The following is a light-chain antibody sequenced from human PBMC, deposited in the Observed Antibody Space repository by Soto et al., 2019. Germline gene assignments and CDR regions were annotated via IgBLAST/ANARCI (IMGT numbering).Light chain of an antibody. CDR3: QQYSSVIT. V-gene: IGKV1-27*01. J-gene: IGKJ5*01. CDR2: AAS. Sequence: DIQMTQSPSSLSASVGDRVTITCRASQGISNFLAWYQQKPGKVPKLMISAASTLQSGVPSRFSGSGSGTDFTLTITSLQPEDVATYFGQQYSSVITFGQGTRLEI. CDR1: QGISNF.